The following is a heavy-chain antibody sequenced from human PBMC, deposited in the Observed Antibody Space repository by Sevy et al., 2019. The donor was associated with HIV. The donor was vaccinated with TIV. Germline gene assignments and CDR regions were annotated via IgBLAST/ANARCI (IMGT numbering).Heavy chain of an antibody. V-gene: IGHV3-66*01. CDR1: GFTVNSNY. Sequence: GGSLRLSCAASGFTVNSNYMTWVRQAPGKGLEGVSVIHSDDTTYQADSVKDRFTISRDNCKNTLYLHMSSLRAEDTAVYYCARGKSGYGYALNYWGQGTLVTVSS. CDR2: IHSDDTT. J-gene: IGHJ4*02. D-gene: IGHD5-18*01. CDR3: ARGKSGYGYALNY.